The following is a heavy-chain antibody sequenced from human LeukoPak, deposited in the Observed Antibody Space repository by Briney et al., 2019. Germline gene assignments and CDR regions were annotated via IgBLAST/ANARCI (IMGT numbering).Heavy chain of an antibody. D-gene: IGHD3-3*01. J-gene: IGHJ4*02. CDR1: GGSFSGYY. V-gene: IGHV4-34*01. Sequence: SESLSLTCAVYGGSFSGYYWSWIRQPPGKGLEWIGEINHSGSTNYNPSLKSRVTISVDTSKNQFSLKLSSVTAADTAVYYCARLHYDFCFDYWGQGTLVTVSS. CDR3: ARLHYDFCFDY. CDR2: INHSGST.